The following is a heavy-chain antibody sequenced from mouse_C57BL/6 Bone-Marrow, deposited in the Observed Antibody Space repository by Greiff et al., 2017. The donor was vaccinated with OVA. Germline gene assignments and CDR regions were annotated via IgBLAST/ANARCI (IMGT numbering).Heavy chain of an antibody. CDR2: IYPRSGNT. J-gene: IGHJ2*01. CDR1: GYTFTSSG. D-gene: IGHD4-1*01. Sequence: VQLQQSGAELARPGASVKLSCKASGYTFTSSGISWVKQRTGQGLEWIGEIYPRSGNTYYNEKFKGKATLTADKSSSTAYMELRSLTSEDSAVYFCAELGRGGYFDYWGQGTTLTVSS. V-gene: IGHV1-81*01. CDR3: AELGRGGYFDY.